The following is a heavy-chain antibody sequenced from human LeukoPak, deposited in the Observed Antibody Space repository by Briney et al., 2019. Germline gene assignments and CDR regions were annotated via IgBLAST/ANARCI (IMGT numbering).Heavy chain of an antibody. CDR1: GFTFSSYG. CDR3: ARGSLDIVVVVAATIEYSMDV. D-gene: IGHD2-15*01. J-gene: IGHJ6*02. Sequence: PGRSLGLSCAASGFTFSSYGMHWVRQAPGKGLEWVAVISYDGSDKYYADSVKGRFTISRDNPKNTLYLQMNSLRAEDTAVYYCARGSLDIVVVVAATIEYSMDVWGQGTTVTVSS. CDR2: ISYDGSDK. V-gene: IGHV3-30*19.